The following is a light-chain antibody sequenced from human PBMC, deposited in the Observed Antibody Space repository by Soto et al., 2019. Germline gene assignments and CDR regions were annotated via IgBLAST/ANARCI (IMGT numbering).Light chain of an antibody. V-gene: IGKV3-11*01. J-gene: IGKJ5*01. CDR1: RRVSSY. CDR2: DAS. Sequence: TVLAQSPATLSLSPGDRATLSRRASRRVSSYLAWYQQKDGQAPRLLIYDASNRAAGTPARFSGSGYGTDFTLTISSLETEDSAVYYCQQRHMWPITFGQGTRLEI. CDR3: QQRHMWPIT.